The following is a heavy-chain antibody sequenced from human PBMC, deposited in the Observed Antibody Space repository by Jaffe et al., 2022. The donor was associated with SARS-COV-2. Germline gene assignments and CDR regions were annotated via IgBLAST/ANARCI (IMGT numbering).Heavy chain of an antibody. D-gene: IGHD6-6*01. V-gene: IGHV3-74*01. J-gene: IGHJ4*02. CDR3: ARPTASWDSSSPVDY. Sequence: EVQLVESGGGLVQPGGSLRLSCAASGFTFSYYWMHWVRQAPGKGLVWVSHINNDGSTTNYADSVKGRFTISRDNAKNTLYLQMNSLRAEDTAVYYCARPTASWDSSSPVDYWGQGTLVTVSS. CDR1: GFTFSYYW. CDR2: INNDGSTT.